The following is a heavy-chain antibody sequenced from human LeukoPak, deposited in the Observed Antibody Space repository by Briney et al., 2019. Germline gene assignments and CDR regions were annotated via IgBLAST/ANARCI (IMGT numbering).Heavy chain of an antibody. CDR2: IYYSGST. CDR3: ARLDEGCFDP. Sequence: PSETLSLTCTVSGGSISSYYWSWLRQPPGKGLEWIGYIYYSGSTNYNPSLKSRVTISVDTSKNQFSLKLSSVTAADTAVYYCARLDEGCFDPWGQGTLVTVSS. J-gene: IGHJ5*02. V-gene: IGHV4-59*08. CDR1: GGSISSYY.